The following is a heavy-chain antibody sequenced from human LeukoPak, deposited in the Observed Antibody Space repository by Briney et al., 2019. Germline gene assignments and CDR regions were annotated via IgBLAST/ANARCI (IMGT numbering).Heavy chain of an antibody. CDR3: ARGPEVGAKAFYYYYYMDV. D-gene: IGHD1-26*01. CDR2: ISYSGST. J-gene: IGHJ6*03. CDR1: GGSISSSNYY. V-gene: IGHV4-39*01. Sequence: SETLSLTCTVSGGSISSSNYYWGWIRQPPGTGLEWIGSISYSGSTYYSPSLKSRVTIFVDTSKNQFSLKLSSVTAADTAVYYCARGPEVGAKAFYYYYYMDVWGKGTTVTVSS.